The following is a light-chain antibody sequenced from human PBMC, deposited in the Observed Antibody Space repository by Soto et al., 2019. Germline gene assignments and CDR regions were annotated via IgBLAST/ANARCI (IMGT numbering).Light chain of an antibody. J-gene: IGKJ2*01. CDR1: QYIGSN. CDR2: GAS. Sequence: EIVMTQSPATLSVSPGERATLSCRASQYIGSNLAWYQQKPGQAPRLLIYGASTRATGIPARFSGSGSGTEFTLTISSLQSEDFAIFYCQQYYNWPYTFGQGTKLEIK. V-gene: IGKV3-15*01. CDR3: QQYYNWPYT.